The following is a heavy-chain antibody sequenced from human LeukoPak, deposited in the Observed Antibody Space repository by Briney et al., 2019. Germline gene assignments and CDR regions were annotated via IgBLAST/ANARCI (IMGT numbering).Heavy chain of an antibody. CDR2: IYHSGST. J-gene: IGHJ4*02. D-gene: IGHD3-22*01. V-gene: IGHV4-39*07. CDR3: ARLTYYYDSSGYHY. Sequence: PSQTLSLTCTVSGGSISSGDYYWGWIRQPPGKGLEWIGSIYHSGSTYYNPSLKSRVTISADTSKNQFSLKLSSVTAADTAVYYCARLTYYYDSSGYHYWGQGTLVTVSS. CDR1: GGSISSGDYY.